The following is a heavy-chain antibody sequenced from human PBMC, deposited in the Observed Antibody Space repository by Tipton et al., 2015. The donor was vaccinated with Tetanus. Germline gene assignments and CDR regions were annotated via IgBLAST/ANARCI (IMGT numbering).Heavy chain of an antibody. D-gene: IGHD3-16*01. J-gene: IGHJ3*02. CDR1: GGSINTGDYY. CDR3: ARHVPPLVGLRLGEKTFDI. Sequence: TLSLTCNVSGGSINTGDYYWSWIRQPPGKGLEWLGSIEDSGTTYYNPSLKSRVTISKDTSKNPFSLKLNSVTAADTALYYCARHVPPLVGLRLGEKTFDIWGQGTMVTVSS. V-gene: IGHV4-39*01. CDR2: IEDSGTT.